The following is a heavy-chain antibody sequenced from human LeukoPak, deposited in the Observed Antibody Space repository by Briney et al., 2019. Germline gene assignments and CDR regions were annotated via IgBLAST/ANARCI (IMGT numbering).Heavy chain of an antibody. CDR1: GFTFSSYS. CDR3: ARDKQSLRWSQEDAFDI. J-gene: IGHJ3*02. Sequence: PGGSLRLSCAASGFTFSSYSMNWVRQAPGKGLEWVSSISSSSSYIYYADSVKGRFTISRDNAKNSLYLQMNSLRAEDTAVYYCARDKQSLRWSQEDAFDIWGQGTMVTVSS. D-gene: IGHD4-23*01. CDR2: ISSSSSYI. V-gene: IGHV3-21*01.